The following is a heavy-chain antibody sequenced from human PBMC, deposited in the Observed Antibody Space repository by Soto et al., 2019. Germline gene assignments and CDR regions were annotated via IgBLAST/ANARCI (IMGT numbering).Heavy chain of an antibody. Sequence: GGSLRLSCAASGFIFSDYAMSWVRQAPGKGLEWVSSISGSGGRTYHADSVRGRFAFSRDNSKNTLHLQMNSLRADDTAVYYCARFPAAAYYFYMDVWGKGTTVTVSS. V-gene: IGHV3-23*01. CDR2: ISGSGGRT. D-gene: IGHD6-13*01. CDR3: ARFPAAAYYFYMDV. CDR1: GFIFSDYA. J-gene: IGHJ6*03.